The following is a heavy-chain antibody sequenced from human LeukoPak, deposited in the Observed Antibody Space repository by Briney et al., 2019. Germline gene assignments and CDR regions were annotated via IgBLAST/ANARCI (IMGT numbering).Heavy chain of an antibody. CDR2: IYYSGST. CDR3: ARVIRGTLVRTQVMDV. D-gene: IGHD2/OR15-2a*01. CDR1: GGSISSYY. V-gene: IGHV4-59*12. J-gene: IGHJ6*03. Sequence: SETLSLTCTVSGGSISSYYWSWIRQPPGKGLEWIGYIYYSGSTNYNPSLKSRVTISVDTSKNQFSLKLSSVTAADTAVYYCARVIRGTLVRTQVMDVWGKGTTVTISS.